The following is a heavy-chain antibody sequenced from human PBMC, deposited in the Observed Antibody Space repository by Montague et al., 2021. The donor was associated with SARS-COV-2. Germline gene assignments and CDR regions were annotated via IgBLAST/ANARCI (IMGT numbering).Heavy chain of an antibody. CDR2: ISAYNGNT. V-gene: IGHV1-18*01. CDR3: AGRYCTNGVCYNAFDI. CDR1: GYTFTSYG. Sequence: SVKVSCKASGYTFTSYGISWVRQAPGQGLEWMGWISAYNGNTNYAQKLQGRVTMTTDTSTSTAYMELRSLGSDDTAVYYCAGRYCTNGVCYNAFDIWGQGTMVAVSS. D-gene: IGHD2-8*01. J-gene: IGHJ3*02.